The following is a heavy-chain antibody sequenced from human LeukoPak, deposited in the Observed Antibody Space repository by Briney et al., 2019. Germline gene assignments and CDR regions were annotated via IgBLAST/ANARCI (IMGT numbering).Heavy chain of an antibody. CDR1: GFSLSASGVG. D-gene: IGHD4-17*01. CDR2: IYWDDDK. J-gene: IGHJ4*02. Sequence: SGPTLLKPTQTLTLTCTFSGFSLSASGVGVGWIRQPPGKALEWLALIYWDDDKRYSPSLKSRLTITKDTSKNQVVLTMTNMDPVDTATYYCAHRRDYGDPGDYFDYWGQGTLVTVPS. V-gene: IGHV2-5*02. CDR3: AHRRDYGDPGDYFDY.